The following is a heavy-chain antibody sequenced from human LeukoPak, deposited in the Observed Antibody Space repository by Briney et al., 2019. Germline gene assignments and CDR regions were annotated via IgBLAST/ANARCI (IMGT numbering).Heavy chain of an antibody. V-gene: IGHV1-2*02. CDR1: GYTFTGYY. J-gene: IGHJ5*02. CDR2: INPNSGGT. CDR3: ARDRKVRGVIISNNWFDP. Sequence: GASVKVSCKASGYTFTGYYMHWVRQAPGQGLEWMGWINPNSGGTNYAQKFQGRITMTRDTSISTAYMELSRLRSDDTAVYYCARDRKVRGVIISNNWFDPWGQGTLVTVSS. D-gene: IGHD3-10*01.